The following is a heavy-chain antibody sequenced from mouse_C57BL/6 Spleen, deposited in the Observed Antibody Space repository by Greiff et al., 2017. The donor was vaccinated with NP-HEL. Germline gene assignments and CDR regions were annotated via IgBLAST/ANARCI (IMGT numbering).Heavy chain of an antibody. V-gene: IGHV1-52*01. CDR2: IDPSDSET. CDR1: GYTFTSYW. CDR3: ARLPDGYYDFDY. J-gene: IGHJ2*01. D-gene: IGHD2-3*01. Sequence: VQLQQPGAELVSPGSSVKLSCKASGYTFTSYWMHWVKQRPIQGLEWIGNIDPSDSETHYNQKFKDKATLTVDKSSSTAYMQLSSLTSEDSAVYYCARLPDGYYDFDYWGQGTTLTVSS.